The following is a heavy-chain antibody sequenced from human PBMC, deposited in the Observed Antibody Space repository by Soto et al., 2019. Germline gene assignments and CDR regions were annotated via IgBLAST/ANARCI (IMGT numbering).Heavy chain of an antibody. V-gene: IGHV5-51*01. CDR1: GYSFNSYW. CDR3: ARKFHDNTGGGNYSYGLDV. D-gene: IGHD2-8*02. Sequence: GESLKISCEASGYSFNSYWIAWVRQMPGKGLEWMGIIYPADSDTRYSPSFQGQVTISADKYVNTAYLQWSSLKASDTAMYYCARKFHDNTGGGNYSYGLDVWGLGTTVTVSS. J-gene: IGHJ6*02. CDR2: IYPADSDT.